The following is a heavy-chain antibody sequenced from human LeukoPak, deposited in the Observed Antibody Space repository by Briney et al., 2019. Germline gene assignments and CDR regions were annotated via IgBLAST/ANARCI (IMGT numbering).Heavy chain of an antibody. CDR2: IWPDGSNK. D-gene: IGHD6-13*01. Sequence: GGSLRLSCEAAGFAFSSYSMHWVREAPGKGLEWVAAIWPDGSNKYYANSVKGRFTISRDNSKNTLYLQMNSLRGDDTAIYYCARELAAWGQGTLVTVSS. CDR1: GFAFSSYS. J-gene: IGHJ4*02. V-gene: IGHV3-33*01. CDR3: ARELAA.